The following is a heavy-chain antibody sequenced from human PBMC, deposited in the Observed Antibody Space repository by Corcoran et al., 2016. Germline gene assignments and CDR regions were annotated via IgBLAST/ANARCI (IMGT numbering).Heavy chain of an antibody. D-gene: IGHD6-13*01. CDR1: GFTFSSYG. Sequence: QVQLVESGGGVVQPGGSLRLSCAASGFTFSSYGMHWVRQAPGKGLEWVAVIWYDGSNKYYADSVKGRFTISRDNSKNTLYLQMNSLRVEDTAVYYCARDMIAAAGTGEHYGMDVWGQGTTVTVSS. V-gene: IGHV3-33*01. CDR2: IWYDGSNK. J-gene: IGHJ6*02. CDR3: ARDMIAAAGTGEHYGMDV.